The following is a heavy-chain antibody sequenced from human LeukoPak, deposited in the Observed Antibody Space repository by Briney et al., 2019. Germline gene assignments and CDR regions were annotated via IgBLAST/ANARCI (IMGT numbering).Heavy chain of an antibody. D-gene: IGHD6-6*01. CDR3: ARGLSWYSSSSRFDP. CDR1: GGSFSGYY. J-gene: IGHJ5*02. CDR2: INHSGST. Sequence: SETLSLTCAVYGGSFSGYYWSWIRQPPGKGLGWIGEINHSGSTNYNPSLKSRVTISVDTSKNQFSLKLSSVTAADTAVYYCARGLSWYSSSSRFDPWGQGTLVTVSS. V-gene: IGHV4-34*01.